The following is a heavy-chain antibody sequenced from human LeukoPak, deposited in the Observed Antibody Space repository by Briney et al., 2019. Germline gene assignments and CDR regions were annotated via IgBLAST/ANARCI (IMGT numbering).Heavy chain of an antibody. D-gene: IGHD3-10*01. CDR2: IKQDGSEK. Sequence: PGGSLRLSCAASGFTFSSYWMTWVRQAPGKGLEWVANIKQDGSEKFYVDSVKGRFTISRDSAKNSLYLQMNSLRAEDTALYHCARERITMVRGVLIWGYWFDPWGQGTLVTASS. V-gene: IGHV3-7*03. CDR3: ARERITMVRGVLIWGYWFDP. CDR1: GFTFSSYW. J-gene: IGHJ5*02.